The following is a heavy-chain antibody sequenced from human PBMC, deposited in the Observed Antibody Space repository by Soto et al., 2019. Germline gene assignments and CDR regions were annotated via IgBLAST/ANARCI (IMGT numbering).Heavy chain of an antibody. CDR1: GFRFSSYS. J-gene: IGHJ4*02. D-gene: IGHD3-22*01. CDR2: ITATGDRT. CDR3: ATMNGYFEY. Sequence: PGGSLRLSCADSGFRFSSYSMSWVGQTPGKGLEWVAAITATGDRTYYADSVTGRFTISRDNSKKTHYLQMTSLRAEDTAMYYCATMNGYFEYWGQGTPVTVSS. V-gene: IGHV3-23*01.